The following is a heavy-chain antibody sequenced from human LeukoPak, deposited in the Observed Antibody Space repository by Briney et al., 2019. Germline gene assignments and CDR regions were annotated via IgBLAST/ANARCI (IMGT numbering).Heavy chain of an antibody. CDR3: ARDPGPYGSGSYAPLDY. CDR1: GGTFSSYA. D-gene: IGHD3-10*01. Sequence: GASVKLSCKASGGTFSSYAISWVRQAPGQGLEWMGRIIPIFGTANYAQKFQGRVTITTDESTSTAYMELSSLRSEDTAVYYCARDPGPYGSGSYAPLDYWGQGTLVTVSS. V-gene: IGHV1-69*05. CDR2: IIPIFGTA. J-gene: IGHJ4*02.